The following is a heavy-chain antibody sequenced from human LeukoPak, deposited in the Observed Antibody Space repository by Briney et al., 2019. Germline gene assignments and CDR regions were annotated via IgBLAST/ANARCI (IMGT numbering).Heavy chain of an antibody. V-gene: IGHV4-59*01. D-gene: IGHD6-13*01. J-gene: IGHJ4*02. CDR3: AREGSKAPPR. Sequence: PSGTLSLTCTVSGGSISSYYWSWIRQPPGKGLEWIGYIYYSGSTNYNPSLKSRVTISVDTSKNQFSLKLSSVTAADTAVYYCAREGSKAPPRWGQGTLVTVSS. CDR2: IYYSGST. CDR1: GGSISSYY.